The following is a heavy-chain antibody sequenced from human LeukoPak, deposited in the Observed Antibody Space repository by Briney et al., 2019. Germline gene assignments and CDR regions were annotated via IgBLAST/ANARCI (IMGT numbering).Heavy chain of an antibody. Sequence: GSSVKVSCKASGGTFSSYAISWVRQAPGQGLEWMGRIIPILGIANYAQKFQGRVTITADKSTSTAYMELSSLRSEDTAVYYCARDNYDFWSGYPTPLDYWGQGTLVTVSS. CDR1: GGTFSSYA. V-gene: IGHV1-69*04. J-gene: IGHJ4*02. D-gene: IGHD3-3*01. CDR2: IIPILGIA. CDR3: ARDNYDFWSGYPTPLDY.